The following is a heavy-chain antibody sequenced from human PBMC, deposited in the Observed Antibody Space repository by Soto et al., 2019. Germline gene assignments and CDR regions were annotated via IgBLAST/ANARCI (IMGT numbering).Heavy chain of an antibody. V-gene: IGHV1-2*02. CDR3: GSPRSGPSPDVGH. Sequence: EDSVEVSCKASVFRVDTTYCSHLVRRAPGQGLEWMGSINPNSGDTNYAQNFQGRVTMTRDTSISTAYMEVSSLTSDDTAVYYCGSPRSGPSPDVGHWGHGTVVTVSS. J-gene: IGHJ4*01. CDR2: INPNSGDT. CDR1: VFRVDTTYC. D-gene: IGHD2-15*01.